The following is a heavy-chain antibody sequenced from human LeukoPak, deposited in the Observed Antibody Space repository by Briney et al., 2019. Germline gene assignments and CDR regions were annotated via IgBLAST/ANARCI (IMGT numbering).Heavy chain of an antibody. CDR2: IYYSGST. CDR3: PRQIKDSSWFDP. CDR1: GGSISSSSDY. Sequence: SETLSLTCTVSGGSISSSSDYWGWIRQPPGKGLEWIGSIYYSGSTYYNPSLKSRVTMYVDTSKNQFSLKLSSLSAADTAVYYWPRQIKDSSWFDPWGQGTLVTVSS. D-gene: IGHD2-15*01. V-gene: IGHV4-39*01. J-gene: IGHJ5*02.